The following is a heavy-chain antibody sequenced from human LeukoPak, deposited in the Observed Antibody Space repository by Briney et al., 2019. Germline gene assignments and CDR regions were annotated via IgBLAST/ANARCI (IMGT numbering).Heavy chain of an antibody. D-gene: IGHD6-19*01. Sequence: GASVKVSCKSSGYTFTNYGITWVRQAPGQGLEWMGWISAYNGNTNYAQKLQGRVTMTTDTSTSTAYMELRSLRSDDTAMYYCARQDSSGRYVLAPLDYWGQGTLVTVSS. CDR3: ARQDSSGRYVLAPLDY. CDR1: GYTFTNYG. J-gene: IGHJ4*02. V-gene: IGHV1-18*01. CDR2: ISAYNGNT.